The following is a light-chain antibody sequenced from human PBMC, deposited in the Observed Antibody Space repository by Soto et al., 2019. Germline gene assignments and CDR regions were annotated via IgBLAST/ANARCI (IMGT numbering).Light chain of an antibody. CDR1: QSISSY. CDR2: KSS. Sequence: IHVTQSPSSLSASVGDRVTITCRASQSISSYLNWHQQKPGKAPKLLFYKSSTLKSGIPGWFSGSGSGTDFTLTISRLEHEDSAVYYCQQRHMWPITFGQGTRLEIK. V-gene: IGKV1-39*01. J-gene: IGKJ5*01. CDR3: QQRHMWPIT.